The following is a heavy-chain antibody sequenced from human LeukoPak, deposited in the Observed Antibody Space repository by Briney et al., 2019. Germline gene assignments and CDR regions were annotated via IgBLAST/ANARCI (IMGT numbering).Heavy chain of an antibody. CDR1: GFTFSSYS. D-gene: IGHD2-8*01. CDR3: ARDLLMVYAIQSHSYYGMDV. J-gene: IGHJ6*02. Sequence: GGSLRLSCAASGFTFSSYSMNWVRQAPGKGLEWVSSISSSSSYIYYADSVKGRFTISRDNAKNSLYRQMNSLRAEDTAVYYCARDLLMVYAIQSHSYYGMDVWGQGTTVTVSS. V-gene: IGHV3-21*01. CDR2: ISSSSSYI.